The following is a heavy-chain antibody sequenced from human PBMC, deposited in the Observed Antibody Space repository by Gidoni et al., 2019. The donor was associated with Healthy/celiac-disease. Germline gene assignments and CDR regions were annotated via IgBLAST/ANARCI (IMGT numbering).Heavy chain of an antibody. CDR3: ARGGYDYVWGSYRLNY. CDR1: GGTFSSYA. CDR2: IIPICGTA. V-gene: IGHV1-69*01. D-gene: IGHD3-16*02. J-gene: IGHJ4*02. Sequence: QVQLVQSGAEVQKTGSSVNVSCKASGGTFSSYAIVWVRQSHGQGLEWMGGIIPICGTANYAQKFQGRVTITADESTSTAYMELSSLRSEDTAVYYCARGGYDYVWGSYRLNYWGQGTLVTVSS.